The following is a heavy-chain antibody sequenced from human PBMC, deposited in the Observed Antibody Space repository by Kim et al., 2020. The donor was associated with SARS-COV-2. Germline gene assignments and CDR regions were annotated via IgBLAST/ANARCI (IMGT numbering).Heavy chain of an antibody. CDR1: GFSLTTYGVA. Sequence: SGPTLVNPTQTLTLTCTFSGFSLTTYGVAVGWIRQPPGKALECLGFIYWNDDKSYSPSLRSRLSITKDTSKNQVVLTMTNMDPVDTATYFCSHIPHRFNRDGYFDYYFDCWGQGSLVTVSS. CDR2: IYWNDDK. D-gene: IGHD5-18*01. J-gene: IGHJ4*01. V-gene: IGHV2-5*01. CDR3: SHIPHRFNRDGYFDYYFDC.